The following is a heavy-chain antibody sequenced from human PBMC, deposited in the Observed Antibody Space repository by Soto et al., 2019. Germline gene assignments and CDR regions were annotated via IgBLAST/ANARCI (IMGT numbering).Heavy chain of an antibody. J-gene: IGHJ6*03. CDR3: ARDKSPQTYYYYYMDV. CDR1: GYTFTSYG. V-gene: IGHV1-18*01. Sequence: GASVKVSCKASGYTFTSYGISWVRQAPGQGLEWMGWISAYNGNTNYAQKLQGRVTMTTDTSTSTAYMELRSLRSDDTAVYYCARDKSPQTYYYYYMDVWGKGTTVTVS. CDR2: ISAYNGNT.